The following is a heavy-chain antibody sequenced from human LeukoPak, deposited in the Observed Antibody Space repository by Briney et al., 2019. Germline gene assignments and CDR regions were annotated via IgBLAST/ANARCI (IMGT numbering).Heavy chain of an antibody. CDR1: GGSFSGYY. V-gene: IGHV4-34*01. J-gene: IGHJ5*02. D-gene: IGHD3-10*01. CDR3: ARAAYYGSGSYHGWFDP. CDR2: INHSGST. Sequence: SETLSLTCAVYGGSFSGYYWSWIRQPPGKGLEWIGEINHSGSTNYNPSLKSRVTISVDTSKNQFSLKLSSVTAADTAVYYCARAAYYGSGSYHGWFDPWGQGTLVTVSS.